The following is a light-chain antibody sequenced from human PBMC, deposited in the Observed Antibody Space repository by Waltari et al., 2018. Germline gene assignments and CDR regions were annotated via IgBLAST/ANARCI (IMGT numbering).Light chain of an antibody. CDR3: QQAKSFPLT. Sequence: ASHAITSWFACYQQKAWKAPKLLIYAASSLQSGVPSRFSGSGSGTYFTLTISSLQPEDFATYFCQQAKSFPLTFGPGTTVDIK. V-gene: IGKV1-12*01. CDR2: AAS. J-gene: IGKJ3*01. CDR1: HAITSW.